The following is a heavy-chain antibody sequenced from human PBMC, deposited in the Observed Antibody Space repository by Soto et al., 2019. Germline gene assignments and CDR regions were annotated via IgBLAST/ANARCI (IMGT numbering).Heavy chain of an antibody. CDR1: GGSISSYY. J-gene: IGHJ4*02. Sequence: SETLSLTCTVSGGSISSYYWSWIRQPPGKGLEWIGYIYYSGSTNYNPSLKSRVTISVDTSKNQFSLKLSSVTAADTAVYYCARAVYYYDSSGYSIFDYWGQGTLVTVSS. CDR2: IYYSGST. D-gene: IGHD3-22*01. V-gene: IGHV4-59*01. CDR3: ARAVYYYDSSGYSIFDY.